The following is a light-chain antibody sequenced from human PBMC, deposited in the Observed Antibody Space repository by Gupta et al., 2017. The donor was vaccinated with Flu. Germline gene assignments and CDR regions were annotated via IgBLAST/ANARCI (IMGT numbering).Light chain of an antibody. CDR2: KDT. CDR1: VGRDQY. CDR3: RSKANVGTWV. V-gene: IGLV3-25*03. J-gene: IGLJ3*02. Sequence: PVQTARITSSGDVGRDQYASWYQRSPGKAPGLLIYKDTERPSGIPDRFSGSSSGNTATLTISGVLAEDDADYYCRSKANVGTWVFGGGTKLTVL.